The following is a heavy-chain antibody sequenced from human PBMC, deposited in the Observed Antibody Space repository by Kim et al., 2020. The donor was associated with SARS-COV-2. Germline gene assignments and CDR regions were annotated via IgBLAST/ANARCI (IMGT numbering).Heavy chain of an antibody. V-gene: IGHV1-69*13. CDR1: GGTFSSYA. CDR3: ARDEGCCSDGSCHDYYYGMDV. CDR2: IIPIFGTA. D-gene: IGHD2-15*01. Sequence: ASVKVSCKASGGTFSSYAISWVRQAPGQGLEWMGGIIPIFGTANYAQKFQGRVTITADESTSTAYMELSSLRYEDTAVYYCARDEGCCSDGSCHDYYYGMDVWGQGTTVTVSS. J-gene: IGHJ6*02.